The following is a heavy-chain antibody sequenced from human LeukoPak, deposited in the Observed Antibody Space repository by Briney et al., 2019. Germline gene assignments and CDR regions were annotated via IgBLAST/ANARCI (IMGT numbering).Heavy chain of an antibody. V-gene: IGHV1-8*01. CDR3: ARGARRYCSGGSCYSSYYFDY. D-gene: IGHD2-15*01. CDR2: MNSNSGNI. Sequence: ASVKVSCKASGYTFPSYVINWVRQATGQGLEWMGWMNSNSGNIGYAQKFQGRVTMTRKISISTAYMELSSLRSEDTAVYYCARGARRYCSGGSCYSSYYFDYWGQGTLVTVAS. CDR1: GYTFPSYV. J-gene: IGHJ4*02.